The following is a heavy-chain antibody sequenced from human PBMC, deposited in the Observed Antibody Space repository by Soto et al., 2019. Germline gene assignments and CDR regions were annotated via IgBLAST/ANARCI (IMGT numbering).Heavy chain of an antibody. CDR2: ISGSGGST. J-gene: IGHJ5*02. CDR3: AKAAPPRIEARPWFDP. Sequence: GALRLSCAASGFTFSSYAMSWVRQAPGKGLEWVSAISGSGGSTYYADSVKGRFTISRDNSKNTLYLQMNSLRAEDTAVYYCAKAAPPRIEARPWFDPWGQGTLVTVSS. V-gene: IGHV3-23*01. CDR1: GFTFSSYA. D-gene: IGHD6-6*01.